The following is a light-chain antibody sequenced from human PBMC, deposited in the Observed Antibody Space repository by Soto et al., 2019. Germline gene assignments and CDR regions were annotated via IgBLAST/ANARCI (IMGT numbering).Light chain of an antibody. CDR1: ESVSSH. CDR3: QQYASSPYT. Sequence: EIVMTQSPATLSVSPGQRATLSCRASESVSSHLAWYQQKPGQAPRLLIYDSSTRATGIPARFSGSESGTDFTLTITTLEPEDSAVYFCQQYASSPYTFGQGTKVDIK. V-gene: IGKV3-15*01. J-gene: IGKJ2*01. CDR2: DSS.